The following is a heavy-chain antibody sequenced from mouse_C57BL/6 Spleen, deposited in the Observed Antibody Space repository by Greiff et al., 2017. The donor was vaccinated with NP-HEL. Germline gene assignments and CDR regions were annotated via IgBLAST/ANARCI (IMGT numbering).Heavy chain of an antibody. D-gene: IGHD3-1*01. Sequence: QVQLQQSGAELVKPGASVKLSCKASGYTFTEYTIHWVKQRPGQGLEWIGWFYPGSGSIKYNEKFKDKATLTADKSSSTVYMELSRLTSEDSAVYFCARHENRALGPTGLYAMDYWGQGTSVTVSS. J-gene: IGHJ4*01. V-gene: IGHV1-62-2*01. CDR1: GYTFTEYT. CDR2: FYPGSGSI. CDR3: ARHENRALGPTGLYAMDY.